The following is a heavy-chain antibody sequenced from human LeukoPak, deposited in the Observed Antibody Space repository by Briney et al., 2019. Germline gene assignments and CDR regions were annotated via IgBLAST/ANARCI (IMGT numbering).Heavy chain of an antibody. D-gene: IGHD3-3*01. CDR2: ISSSGSTI. J-gene: IGHJ5*02. V-gene: IGHV3-11*01. CDR1: GFTFSDYY. CDR3: ARESSITIFGVSGGNWFDP. Sequence: GGSLRLSCAASGFTFSDYYMSWIRQAPGKGLEWVSYISSSGSTIYYADSVKGRFTISRDNAKNSLYLQMNSLRAEDTAVYYCARESSITIFGVSGGNWFDPWGQGTLVTVSS.